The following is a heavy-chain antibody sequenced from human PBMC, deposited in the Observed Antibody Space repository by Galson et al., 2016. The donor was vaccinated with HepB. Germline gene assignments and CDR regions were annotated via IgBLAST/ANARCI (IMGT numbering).Heavy chain of an antibody. J-gene: IGHJ4*02. D-gene: IGHD5-18*01. CDR3: ARDRGGYSMGD. CDR2: ISYDNKAI. Sequence: SLRLSCAASGFTFGSANMDWVRQAPGKGLEWVAYISYDNKAIYYADSVKGRFTISRDSAKNSLFLQMNSLRDEDTAVYYCARDRGGYSMGDWGQGTLVSVSS. V-gene: IGHV3-48*02. CDR1: GFTFGSAN.